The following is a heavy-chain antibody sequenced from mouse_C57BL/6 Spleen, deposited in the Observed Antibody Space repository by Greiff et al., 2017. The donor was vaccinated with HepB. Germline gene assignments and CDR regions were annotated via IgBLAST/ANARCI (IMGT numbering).Heavy chain of an antibody. CDR2: IYPGDGDT. CDR3: EGFTPVVVDY. CDR1: GYAFSSYW. D-gene: IGHD1-1*02. Sequence: VQLVESGAELVKPGASVKISCKASGYAFSSYWMNWVKQRPGKGLEWIGQIYPGDGDTNCNGKFKGKATLTADKSSSTAYMQHSSLTYEDSAVYFCEGFTPVVVDYWGQGTTLTVSS. J-gene: IGHJ2*01. V-gene: IGHV1-80*01.